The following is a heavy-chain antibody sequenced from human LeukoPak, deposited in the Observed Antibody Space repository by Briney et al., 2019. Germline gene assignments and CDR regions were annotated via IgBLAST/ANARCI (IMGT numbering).Heavy chain of an antibody. CDR3: ARQYGARPPYYFDY. CDR2: IYYSGST. Sequence: SETLSLTCTVSGGSISSSSYYWGWIRQPPGKGLEWIGSIYYSGSTYYNPSLKSRVTISVDTSKNHFSLKLSSVTAADTAVYYCARQYGARPPYYFDYWGQGTLVTVSS. V-gene: IGHV4-39*01. D-gene: IGHD6-6*01. CDR1: GGSISSSSYY. J-gene: IGHJ4*02.